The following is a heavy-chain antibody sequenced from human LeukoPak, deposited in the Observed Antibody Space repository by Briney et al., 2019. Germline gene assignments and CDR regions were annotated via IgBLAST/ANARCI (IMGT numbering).Heavy chain of an antibody. CDR1: GGSISSGDYY. CDR2: IYYSGST. CDR3: ARDLAPSGADAFDI. Sequence: SETLSLTCTVSGGSISSGDYYWSWIRQPPGKGLEWIGYIYYSGSTYYNPSLKSRVTISVDTARNQFSQKLSSVTAADTAMYYCARDLAPSGADAFDIWGQGTMVTVSS. D-gene: IGHD1-14*01. V-gene: IGHV4-30-4*08. J-gene: IGHJ3*02.